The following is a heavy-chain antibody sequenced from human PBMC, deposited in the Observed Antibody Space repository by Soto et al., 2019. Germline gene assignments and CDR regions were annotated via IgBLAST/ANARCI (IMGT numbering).Heavy chain of an antibody. CDR1: GYTFTSYG. CDR3: ARDYRRCSGGSCYPYGMDV. V-gene: IGHV1-18*01. Sequence: QVQLVQSGAEVKKPGASVKVSCKASGYTFTSYGISWVRQAPGQGLEWMGWISAYNGNTNYAQKLQGRVTMTTDTSTSTAYMELRSLRSADTAVYYCARDYRRCSGGSCYPYGMDVWGQGTTVTVSS. CDR2: ISAYNGNT. J-gene: IGHJ6*02. D-gene: IGHD2-15*01.